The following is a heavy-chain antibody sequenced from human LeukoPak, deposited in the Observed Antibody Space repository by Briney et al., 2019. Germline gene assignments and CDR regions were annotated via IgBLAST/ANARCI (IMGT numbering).Heavy chain of an antibody. Sequence: GGSLRLSCAASGFTFSSYAMHWVRQAPGEGLEWVAVISYDGSNKYYADSVKGRFTISRDNSKNALYLQLTSLRLEDTALYYCVKDLTGTWSFDYWGQGTLVTVSS. CDR1: GFTFSSYA. J-gene: IGHJ4*02. CDR2: ISYDGSNK. D-gene: IGHD3-9*01. V-gene: IGHV3-30*14. CDR3: VKDLTGTWSFDY.